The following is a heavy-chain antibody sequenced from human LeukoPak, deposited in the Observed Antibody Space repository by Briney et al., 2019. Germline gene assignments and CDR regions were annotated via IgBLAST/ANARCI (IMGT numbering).Heavy chain of an antibody. J-gene: IGHJ1*01. D-gene: IGHD3-22*01. CDR3: ATVRPQPATYYYDSSGLWH. V-gene: IGHV3-30-3*01. Sequence: QAGGSLRLSCAASGFTFSSYAMHWVRQAPGKGLEWVAVISYDGSNKYYADSVKGRFTISRDDSKNTLYLQMNSLRAEDTAVYYCATVRPQPATYYYDSSGLWHWGQGTLVTVSS. CDR1: GFTFSSYA. CDR2: ISYDGSNK.